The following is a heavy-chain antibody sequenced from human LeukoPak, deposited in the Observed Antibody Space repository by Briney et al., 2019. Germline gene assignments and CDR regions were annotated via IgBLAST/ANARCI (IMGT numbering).Heavy chain of an antibody. CDR3: AKDAQRGFDYSNSLEY. V-gene: IGHV3-33*06. J-gene: IGHJ4*02. CDR1: GFTFSHYG. Sequence: PGRSLRLSCAASGFTFSHYGMHWVRQAPGKGLERVAVIWNDGSNKYYADSVKGRFTIYRDDSQNTLYLQMNNLRAEDTAVYYCAKDAQRGFDYSNSLEYWGQGALVTVSS. D-gene: IGHD4-11*01. CDR2: IWNDGSNK.